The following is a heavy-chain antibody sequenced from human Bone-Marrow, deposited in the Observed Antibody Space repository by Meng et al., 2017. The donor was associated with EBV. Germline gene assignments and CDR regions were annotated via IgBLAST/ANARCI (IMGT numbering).Heavy chain of an antibody. Sequence: VRLVTSGAEVRKPGPSVKVSCKASGYPFTSYYMHWLRQAPGQGLEWMGIINPSGGSTSYAQKFQGRVTMPRDTSTSTVYMELSSLRSEDTAVYYCAREATDGFDYWGQGTLVTVSS. CDR2: INPSGGST. V-gene: IGHV1-46*01. D-gene: IGHD1-26*01. J-gene: IGHJ4*02. CDR3: AREATDGFDY. CDR1: GYPFTSYY.